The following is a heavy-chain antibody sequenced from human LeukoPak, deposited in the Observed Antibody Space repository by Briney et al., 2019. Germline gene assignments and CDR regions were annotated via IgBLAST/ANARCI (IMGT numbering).Heavy chain of an antibody. CDR3: AKIGGTYYCGSGSSQFDY. D-gene: IGHD3-10*01. Sequence: GGSLRLSCAASGFTFSSYGMHWVRQAPGKGLEWVAFIRYDGSNKYYADSVKGRFTISRDNSKNTLYLQMNSLRAEDTAVYYCAKIGGTYYCGSGSSQFDYWGQGTLVTVSS. CDR1: GFTFSSYG. V-gene: IGHV3-30*02. J-gene: IGHJ4*02. CDR2: IRYDGSNK.